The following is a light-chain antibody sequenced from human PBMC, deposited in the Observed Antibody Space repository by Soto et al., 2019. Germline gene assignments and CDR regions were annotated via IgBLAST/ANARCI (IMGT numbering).Light chain of an antibody. CDR1: SGHSSYA. CDR3: QTWGTGFQV. CDR2: LNNDGSH. J-gene: IGLJ2*01. V-gene: IGLV4-69*01. Sequence: QLVLTQSPSASASLRASVKLTCTLSSGHSSYAIAWHQKQPGKGPRYLMDLNNDGSHSKGDGIPDRFSGSSSGAERYLIISSLQSEDEADYYCQTWGTGFQVFGGGTKLTVL.